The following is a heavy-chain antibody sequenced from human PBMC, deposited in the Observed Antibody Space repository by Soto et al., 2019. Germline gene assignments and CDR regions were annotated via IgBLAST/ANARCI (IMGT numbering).Heavy chain of an antibody. Sequence: PGGSLRLSCAASGFTFSSYAMHWVRQAPGKGLEWVGVISYDGSNKYYADSVKGRFTISRDNSKNTLYLQMSSLRAEDTAVYYCARERGSYVPFDYWGQGTLVTVSS. CDR3: ARERGSYVPFDY. V-gene: IGHV3-30-3*01. D-gene: IGHD1-26*01. CDR2: ISYDGSNK. J-gene: IGHJ4*02. CDR1: GFTFSSYA.